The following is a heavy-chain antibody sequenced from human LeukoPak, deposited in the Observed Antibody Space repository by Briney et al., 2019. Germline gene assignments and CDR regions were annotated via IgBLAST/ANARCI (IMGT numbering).Heavy chain of an antibody. CDR3: ARHQMSRTHQRPMDY. D-gene: IGHD5-24*01. J-gene: IGHJ4*02. CDR1: GGSISSTSYY. V-gene: IGHV4-39*01. CDR2: IFYGGKT. Sequence: PSETLSLTCTVSGGSISSTSYYWGWIRQPPGKGLEWIGSIFYGGKTYQRPSLASRLTISVDTSRNQFSLKVISVTDADTAVYYCARHQMSRTHQRPMDYWGQGILVIVSS.